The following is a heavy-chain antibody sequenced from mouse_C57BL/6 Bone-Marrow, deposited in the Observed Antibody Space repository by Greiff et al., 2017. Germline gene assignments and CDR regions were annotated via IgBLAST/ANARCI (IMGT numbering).Heavy chain of an antibody. J-gene: IGHJ2*01. D-gene: IGHD4-1*01. V-gene: IGHV3-1*01. CDR1: GYSITSGYD. CDR2: IIYSGST. CDR3: ARDRTGDYFDY. Sequence: EVKVVESGPGMVKPSQSLSLTCTVTGYSITSGYDWHWIRHFPGNKLEWMGYIIYSGSTNYNPSLKSRISIAPDTSKNHFFLKLNSVTTEDTATYYCARDRTGDYFDYWGQGTTLTVSS.